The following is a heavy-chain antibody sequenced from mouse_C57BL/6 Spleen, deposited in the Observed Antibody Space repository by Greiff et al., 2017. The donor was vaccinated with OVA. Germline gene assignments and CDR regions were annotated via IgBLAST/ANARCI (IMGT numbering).Heavy chain of an antibody. Sequence: QVQLQQPGAELVRPGSSVKLSCKASGYTFTSYWMHWVKQRPIQGLEWIGNIDPSDSETHYNQKFKDKATLTVDKSSSTAYMQLSSLTSEDSAVYYCARLRSNPIFSDYWGQGTTLTVSS. V-gene: IGHV1-52*01. CDR2: IDPSDSET. J-gene: IGHJ2*01. CDR3: ARLRSNPIFSDY. CDR1: GYTFTSYW. D-gene: IGHD2-5*01.